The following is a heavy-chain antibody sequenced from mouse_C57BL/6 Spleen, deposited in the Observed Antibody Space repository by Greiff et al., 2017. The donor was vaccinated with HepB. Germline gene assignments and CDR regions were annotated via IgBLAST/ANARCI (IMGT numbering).Heavy chain of an antibody. CDR1: GFSLTSYG. V-gene: IGHV2-5*01. CDR2: IWRGGST. D-gene: IGHD1-1*01. J-gene: IGHJ4*01. Sequence: QVQLQQSGPGLVQPSQSLSITCTVSGFSLTSYGVHWVRQSPGKGLEWLGVIWRGGSTDYNAAFMSRLSITKDNSKSQVFFKMNSLQADDTAIYYCAKKTDGSSPYYYAMDYWGQGTSVTVSS. CDR3: AKKTDGSSPYYYAMDY.